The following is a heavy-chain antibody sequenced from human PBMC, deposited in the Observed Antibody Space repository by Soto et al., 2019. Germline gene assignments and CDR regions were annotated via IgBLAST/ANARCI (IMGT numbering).Heavy chain of an antibody. J-gene: IGHJ4*02. V-gene: IGHV4-31*03. CDR3: ATASSSSSAADY. CDR1: GESISSGGYY. D-gene: IGHD6-6*01. Sequence: QVQLQESGPGLVKPSQTLSLTCNVSGESISSGGYYWSWIRRHPGKGLEWIGYIYDSESAYYNPSLKSRVTISIDTSKNPFAMRLSSVTGADTAVYYCATASSSSSAADYWGQGTLVTVSS. CDR2: IYDSESA.